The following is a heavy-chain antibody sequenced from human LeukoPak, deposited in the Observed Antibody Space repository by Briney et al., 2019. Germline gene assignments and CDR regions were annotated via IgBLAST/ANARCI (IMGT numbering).Heavy chain of an antibody. D-gene: IGHD3-22*01. CDR3: ARDRDYCDSSGYQPPDY. CDR2: ISSSGSTI. V-gene: IGHV3-11*01. J-gene: IGHJ4*02. Sequence: PGGSLRLSCAASGFTFSDYYMSWIRQAPGKGLEWVSYISSSGSTIYYADSVKGRFTISRDNAKNSLYLQMNGLRAEDTAVYYCARDRDYCDSSGYQPPDYWGQGTLVTVSS. CDR1: GFTFSDYY.